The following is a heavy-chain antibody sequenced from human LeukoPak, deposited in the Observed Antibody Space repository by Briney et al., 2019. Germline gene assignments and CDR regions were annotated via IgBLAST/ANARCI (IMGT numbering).Heavy chain of an antibody. D-gene: IGHD6-25*01. J-gene: IGHJ4*02. V-gene: IGHV3-11*01. CDR3: AKGSAAGRPYYFDY. CDR2: ISSSGSTI. Sequence: GGSLRLSCAASGFTFSDYYMSWIRQAPGKGLEWVSYISSSGSTIYYADSVKGRFTISRDNAKNSLYLQMNSLRAKDTAVYFCAKGSAAGRPYYFDYWGQGTLVTVSS. CDR1: GFTFSDYY.